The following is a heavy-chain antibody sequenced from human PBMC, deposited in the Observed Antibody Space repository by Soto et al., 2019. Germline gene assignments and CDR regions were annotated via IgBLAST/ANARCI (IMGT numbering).Heavy chain of an antibody. V-gene: IGHV3-30-3*01. CDR2: ISYDGSNK. Sequence: QVQLVESGGGVVQPGRSLRLSCAASGFTFSSYAMHWVRQAPGKGLEWVAVISYDGSNKYYADSVKGRFTISRDNSKNTLYLQMNSLRAEDTAVYYCAREAAAAGSRFDYWGQGTLVTVYS. CDR3: AREAAAAGSRFDY. CDR1: GFTFSSYA. J-gene: IGHJ4*02. D-gene: IGHD6-13*01.